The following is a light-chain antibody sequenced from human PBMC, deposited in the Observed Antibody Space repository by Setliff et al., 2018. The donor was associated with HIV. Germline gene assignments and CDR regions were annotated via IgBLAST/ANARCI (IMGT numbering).Light chain of an antibody. CDR2: DVT. CDR1: SSDVGGYNY. J-gene: IGLJ1*01. Sequence: QSVLTQPASVSGSPGQSIPISCTGTSSDVGGYNYVSWYQHYPGKAPKLMIYDVTKRPSGVSDRFSCSTAGNTASLTISGLQAEDEADYFCCSYVTGSTYVFGTGTKVTVL. V-gene: IGLV2-23*02. CDR3: CSYVTGSTYV.